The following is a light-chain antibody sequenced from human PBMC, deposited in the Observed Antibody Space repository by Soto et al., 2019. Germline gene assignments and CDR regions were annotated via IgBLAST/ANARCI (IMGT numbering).Light chain of an antibody. V-gene: IGKV3-20*01. CDR2: GAS. J-gene: IGKJ1*01. CDR1: QSVSSSY. CDR3: QQYGSSLWT. Sequence: EIVLTQSPGTLSLSPGERATLSCRARQSVSSSYLAWYQQKPGQAHRLLIYGASSRATGIPERFSGSGSGTDFTLTISRLEPEEFAVYYCQQYGSSLWTFGQGTKVEIK.